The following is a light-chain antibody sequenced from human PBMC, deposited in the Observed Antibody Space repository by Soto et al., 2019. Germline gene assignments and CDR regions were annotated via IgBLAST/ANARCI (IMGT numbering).Light chain of an antibody. J-gene: IGKJ1*01. CDR3: QQYNSYWT. CDR2: AAS. CDR1: QGISNY. Sequence: DLQMTQSPSSLSASVGDRVTITCRASQGISNYLAWYQQKPGKVPKLLIYAASSLQSGVPSRFSGSGSGTEFTLTISSLQPDDFATYYCQQYNSYWTFGQGTKVDIK. V-gene: IGKV1-27*01.